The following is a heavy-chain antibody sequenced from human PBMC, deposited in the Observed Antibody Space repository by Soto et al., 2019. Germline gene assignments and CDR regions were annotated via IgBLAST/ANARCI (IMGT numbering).Heavy chain of an antibody. J-gene: IGHJ4*02. D-gene: IGHD3-10*01. CDR1: GYTLTELS. CDR3: ATGGTYYYGSGSYYNGPFDY. CDR2: FDPEDGET. V-gene: IGHV1-24*01. Sequence: GASVKVSCKVSGYTLTELSMHWVRQAPGKELEWMGGFDPEDGETIYAQKFQGRVTMTEDTSTDTAYMELSSLRSEDTAVYYCATGGTYYYGSGSYYNGPFDYWGQGTLVTVSS.